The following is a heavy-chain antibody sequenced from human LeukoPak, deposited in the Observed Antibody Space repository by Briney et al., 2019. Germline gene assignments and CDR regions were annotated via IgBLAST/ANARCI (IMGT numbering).Heavy chain of an antibody. CDR2: ISSSSSYI. CDR3: ARAKAIAVAPAANDY. D-gene: IGHD2-2*01. CDR1: GLPYRSCS. V-gene: IGHV3-21*01. J-gene: IGHJ4*02. Sequence: GGPVSLLCALSGLPYRSCSMHGLRQAPGKGRAWVSCISSSSSYIYYADPVKGRSTNYRDNPKNSLHLQMNSRRAEDTAVYYCARAKAIAVAPAANDYRGQGTPVTVSS.